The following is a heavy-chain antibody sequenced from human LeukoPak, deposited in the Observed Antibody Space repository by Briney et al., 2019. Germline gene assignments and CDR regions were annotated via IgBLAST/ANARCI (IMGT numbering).Heavy chain of an antibody. CDR1: GFTFSSFG. CDR3: ARDIASDYYGSGSFDY. V-gene: IGHV3-33*01. Sequence: GGSLRLSCAASGFTFSSFGMHWVRQAPGKGLEGVAVIWYDGSNKYYADSVKGRFTISRDNSKNTLYLQMNRMRAEDTAVYYCARDIASDYYGSGSFDYWGQGTLVTVSS. D-gene: IGHD3-10*01. CDR2: IWYDGSNK. J-gene: IGHJ4*02.